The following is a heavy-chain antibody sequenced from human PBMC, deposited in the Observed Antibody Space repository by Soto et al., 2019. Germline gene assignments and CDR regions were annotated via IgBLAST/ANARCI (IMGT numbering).Heavy chain of an antibody. CDR2: INPYSGST. CDR3: AREFSQRGLFWY. J-gene: IGHJ4*02. D-gene: IGHD3-3*01. CDR1: GYPFTGYF. V-gene: IGHV1-2*02. Sequence: QVQLVQSGAEVKKSGASVKVSCKASGYPFTGYFIHWLRQAPGQGLEWMGWINPYSGSTTYGQKFQGRVTMTRDTSITTAYMELNGLGSDDTAVYYCAREFSQRGLFWYWGQGTLLTVSS.